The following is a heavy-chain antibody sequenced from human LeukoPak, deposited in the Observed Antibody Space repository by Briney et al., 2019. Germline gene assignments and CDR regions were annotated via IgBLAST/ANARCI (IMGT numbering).Heavy chain of an antibody. J-gene: IGHJ4*02. CDR2: IKPFNGET. V-gene: IGHV1-18*01. D-gene: IGHD3-22*01. Sequence: VASVQVSCKPSDYTFASYPFSWVRQAPGRGPEWLAWIKPFNGETDYAQNVRGRLTMTADTSTTTVYMELRSLRSDDTAVYYCARDHCSGNYCYHEHWGQGTLVTVSS. CDR3: ARDHCSGNYCYHEH. CDR1: DYTFASYP.